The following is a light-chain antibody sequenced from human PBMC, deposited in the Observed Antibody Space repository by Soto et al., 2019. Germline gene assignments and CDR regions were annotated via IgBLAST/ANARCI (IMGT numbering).Light chain of an antibody. J-gene: IGKJ4*01. Sequence: EIVLTQSPATLSLSPGERATLSCRASQSVSSYLAWYQQNPGQAPRLLIYDASNRATGIPARFSGSGSGTDFTPTLSSLEPEDFPVYYCQQRSNWPPNTFGGGTKVEIK. CDR3: QQRSNWPPNT. CDR2: DAS. V-gene: IGKV3-11*01. CDR1: QSVSSY.